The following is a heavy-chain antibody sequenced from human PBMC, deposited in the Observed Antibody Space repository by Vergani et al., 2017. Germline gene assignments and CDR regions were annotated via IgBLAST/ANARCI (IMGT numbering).Heavy chain of an antibody. Sequence: QVRLEESGPGLVKPWETLSLTCSVSGYSIGSGFYWSWIRQSPGEGLQWLTSIHNRGKTYHNPSLKSRVSVSLDTSKNRFSLNLTSVTATDTAVYYCASSQCDYWYFDLWGPGSLVTVSS. D-gene: IGHD4-11*01. CDR3: ASSQCDYWYFDL. V-gene: IGHV4-38-2*01. CDR1: GYSIGSGFY. CDR2: IHNRGKT. J-gene: IGHJ2*01.